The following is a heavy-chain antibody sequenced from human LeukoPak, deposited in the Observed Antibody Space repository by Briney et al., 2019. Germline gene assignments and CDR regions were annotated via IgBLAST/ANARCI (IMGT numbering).Heavy chain of an antibody. J-gene: IGHJ3*02. CDR2: IYPGGSDT. CDR3: ARSLYYDYVWGSYRYIGAFDI. V-gene: IGHV5-51*01. Sequence: GESLKISCKGSGYSFTSYWIGWVRQMPGKGLEWMGIIYPGGSDTRYSPSFQGQVTISADKSISTAYLQWSSLKASDTAMYYCARSLYYDYVWGSYRYIGAFDIWGQGTMVTVSS. D-gene: IGHD3-16*02. CDR1: GYSFTSYW.